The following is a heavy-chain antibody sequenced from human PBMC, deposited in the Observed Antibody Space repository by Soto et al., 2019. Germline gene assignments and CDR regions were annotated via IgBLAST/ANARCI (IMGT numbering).Heavy chain of an antibody. CDR1: GFNFRTYG. CDR3: AKDQGGSSSAPYFDP. V-gene: IGHV3-30*18. CDR2: ISYDGLNK. J-gene: IGHJ4*02. D-gene: IGHD6-6*01. Sequence: GGSLRLSCPASGFNFRTYGMHWVRQAPGKGLEWVAVISYDGLNKYYADSVNGRFTISRDNSKNTVYLPLNTLSAEDTAVYYLAKDQGGSSSAPYFDPWGLGTQVNV.